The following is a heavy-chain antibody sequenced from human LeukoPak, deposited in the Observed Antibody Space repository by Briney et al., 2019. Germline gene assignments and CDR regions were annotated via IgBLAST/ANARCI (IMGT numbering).Heavy chain of an antibody. Sequence: SETLSLTCTVSGGSITNLNYYWTWIRQPAGKRLEWIGRIYTSGGTNYNPSLKSRVTMSVDSSKNQISLKLSSVTAADTAVYYCARDYTAADLYAFDIWGQGTMVTVSS. CDR3: ARDYTAADLYAFDI. V-gene: IGHV4-4*07. J-gene: IGHJ3*02. CDR2: IYTSGGT. D-gene: IGHD6-13*01. CDR1: GGSITNLNYY.